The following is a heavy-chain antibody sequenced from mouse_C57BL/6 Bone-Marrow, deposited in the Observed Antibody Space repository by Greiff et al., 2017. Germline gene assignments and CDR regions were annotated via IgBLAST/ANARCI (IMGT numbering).Heavy chain of an antibody. V-gene: IGHV10-1*01. CDR1: GFSFNTYA. CDR3: VRHRYYAMDY. J-gene: IGHJ4*01. CDR2: IRSKSNNYAT. Sequence: EVQLVESGGGLVQPKGSLKLSCAASGFSFNTYAMNWVRQAPGKGLEWVARIRSKSNNYATYYADSVKDRFTISRDDSESVLYLQMNNLKTEDTAMYYCVRHRYYAMDYWGQGTSVTVSS.